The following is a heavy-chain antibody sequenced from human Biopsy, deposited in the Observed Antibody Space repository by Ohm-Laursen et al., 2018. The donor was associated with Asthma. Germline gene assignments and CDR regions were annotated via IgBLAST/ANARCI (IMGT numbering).Heavy chain of an antibody. V-gene: IGHV1-69*13. D-gene: IGHD2-2*01. CDR2: INSVFGTT. J-gene: IGHJ4*02. Sequence: ASVKVSCKSLGGTFNTYVIGWVRQAPGQGLEWMGGINSVFGTTTYPQKFQDRVTITADDSTSTVYMELSSLRSEDMAVYYCARKAGSCISRTCYSLDFWGQETLVTVSS. CDR3: ARKAGSCISRTCYSLDF. CDR1: GGTFNTYV.